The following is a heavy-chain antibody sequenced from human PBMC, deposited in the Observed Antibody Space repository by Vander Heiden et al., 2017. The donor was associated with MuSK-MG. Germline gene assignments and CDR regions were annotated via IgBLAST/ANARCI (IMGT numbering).Heavy chain of an antibody. D-gene: IGHD4-4*01. CDR2: VYSSGKT. V-gene: IGHV4-4*08. CDR3: AIPYRDERTVYFDL. CDR1: GGSISHYY. Sequence: QMQLQESVPGLVKPSETLSLTCTVSGGSISHYYWTWIRQPPGKGLEWIGYVYSSGKTKYNPSLESRVTMSVDTSKNQFSLKLSPVTAADTAVYFCAIPYRDERTVYFDLWGRGALVTVSS. J-gene: IGHJ2*01.